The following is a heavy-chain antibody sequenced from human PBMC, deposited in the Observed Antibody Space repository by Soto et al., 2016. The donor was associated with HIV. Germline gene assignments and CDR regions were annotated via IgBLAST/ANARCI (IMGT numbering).Heavy chain of an antibody. Sequence: EVQLVESGGGLVQPGGSLRLSCAASGFTFSSYWMHWVRQAPGKGLVWVSRINSDGSSTSYADSVKGRFTISRDNAKNTLYLQMNSLRAGDTAVYYCASLYDSSGYYYGGDYWGQGTLVTVSS. V-gene: IGHV3-74*01. D-gene: IGHD3-22*01. CDR2: INSDGSST. J-gene: IGHJ4*02. CDR1: GFTFSSYW. CDR3: ASLYDSSGYYYGGDY.